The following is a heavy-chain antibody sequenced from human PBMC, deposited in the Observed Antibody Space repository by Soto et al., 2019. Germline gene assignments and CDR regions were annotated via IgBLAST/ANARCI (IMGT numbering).Heavy chain of an antibody. V-gene: IGHV3-23*01. CDR1: GFTFSSYA. CDR3: AIDNRVIISFWESHRI. D-gene: IGHD3-10*01. CDR2: ISGSGGST. Sequence: EVQLLESGGGLVQPGGSLRLSCAASGFTFSSYALSWVRQAPGKGLEWVSAISGSGGSTYYADSVKGRFTISRDNSKNTLELQMNSRRAEDTPLYYCAIDNRVIISFWESHRIWGQGTMVTVP. J-gene: IGHJ3*02.